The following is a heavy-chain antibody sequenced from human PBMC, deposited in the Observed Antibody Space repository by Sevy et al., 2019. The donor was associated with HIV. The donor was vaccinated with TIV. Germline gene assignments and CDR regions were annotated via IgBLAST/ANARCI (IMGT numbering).Heavy chain of an antibody. D-gene: IGHD6-13*01. CDR1: GFTFNNYA. Sequence: GGSLRLSCAASGFTFNNYAMSWVRQAPGKGLEGKGLEWVSTISGGGGGSYYADSVRGRFTTSRDNSKNTLYLQVNSLRVEDTAVYYCAKHYIHDIADGGYFDLWGRGTLVTVSS. CDR3: AKHYIHDIADGGYFDL. V-gene: IGHV3-23*01. CDR2: ISGGGGGS. J-gene: IGHJ2*01.